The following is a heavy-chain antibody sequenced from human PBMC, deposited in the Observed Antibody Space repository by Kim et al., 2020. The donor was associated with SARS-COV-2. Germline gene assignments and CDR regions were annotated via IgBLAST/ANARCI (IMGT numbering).Heavy chain of an antibody. CDR3: ATLGQGSSSTWHTFDC. V-gene: IGHV3-7*03. Sequence: GGSLRLSCAVSGLPFGTYWMSWVRQAPGKGMQWVANIREDGSEKYYVDSVKGRFTISRDNAKNSLYLQMNSLRVDDTAAYYCATLGQGSSSTWHTFDCWGQGTLVTVSS. CDR1: GLPFGTYW. CDR2: IREDGSEK. D-gene: IGHD6-13*01. J-gene: IGHJ4*02.